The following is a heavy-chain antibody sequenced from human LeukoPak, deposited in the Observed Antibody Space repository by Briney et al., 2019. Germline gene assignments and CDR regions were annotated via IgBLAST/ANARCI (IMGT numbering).Heavy chain of an antibody. CDR1: GFTFNIYP. V-gene: IGHV3-30*04. CDR2: TLYDGSST. Sequence: GGYLRRYCAASGFTFNIYPMHWVRQAPGDGPEWVAVTLYDGSSTDYADSVKGRFTMSRDNTKNTLYLQMNSLRSEDTGIYYCARGNVAVARNLIYFWGPGILVTVSS. CDR3: ARGNVAVARNLIYF. J-gene: IGHJ4*01. D-gene: IGHD6-19*01.